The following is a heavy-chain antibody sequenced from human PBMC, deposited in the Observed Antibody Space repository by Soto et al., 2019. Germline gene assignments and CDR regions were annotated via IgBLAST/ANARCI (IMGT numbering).Heavy chain of an antibody. D-gene: IGHD2-2*01. V-gene: IGHV4-30-4*01. CDR1: GGSISSGDYY. Sequence: QVQLQESGPGLVKPSQTLSLTCTVSGGSISSGDYYWSWIRQPPGKGLEWIGYIYYSGSTYYHPSLKSRGTISVDTSKNQFSLKLSSVTAADTAVYYCAREDIVLVPAAMHGWFDPWGQGTLVTVSS. CDR2: IYYSGST. J-gene: IGHJ5*02. CDR3: AREDIVLVPAAMHGWFDP.